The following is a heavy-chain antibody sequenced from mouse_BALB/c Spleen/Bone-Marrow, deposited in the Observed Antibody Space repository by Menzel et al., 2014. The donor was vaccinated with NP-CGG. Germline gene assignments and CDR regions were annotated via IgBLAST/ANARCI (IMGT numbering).Heavy chain of an antibody. CDR1: GYTFTEYT. V-gene: IGHV1-18*01. CDR2: INPNNGGT. D-gene: IGHD2-1*01. Sequence: VQLQQSGPELVEPGASVKISCKTSGYTFTEYTMHWVKQRHGKSLEWIGGINPNNGGTNYNQKFKGKATMTVDKSSSTAYMELRSLTSDDSAVYYCARGYGTYGFTYWGQGPLVTVSA. CDR3: ARGYGTYGFTY. J-gene: IGHJ3*01.